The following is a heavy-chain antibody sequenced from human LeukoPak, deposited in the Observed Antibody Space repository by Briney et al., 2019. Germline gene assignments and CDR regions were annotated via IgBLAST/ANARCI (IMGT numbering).Heavy chain of an antibody. CDR3: ARGYYGGKGVDYYGMDV. J-gene: IGHJ6*02. CDR2: SNAGNGNT. Sequence: ASVKVSCKASGYTFTSYAMHWGRQAPGQRLEWMGWSNAGNGNTKYSQEFQGRVTITTDTSASTAYMELSSLRSEDMAVYYCARGYYGGKGVDYYGMDVWGQGTTVTVS. D-gene: IGHD4-23*01. V-gene: IGHV1-3*02. CDR1: GYTFTSYA.